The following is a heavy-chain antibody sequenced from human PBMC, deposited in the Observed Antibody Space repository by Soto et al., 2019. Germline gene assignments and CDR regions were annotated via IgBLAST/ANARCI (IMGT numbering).Heavy chain of an antibody. CDR2: ISYDGSNK. V-gene: IGHV3-30-3*01. CDR3: ARDLWFGELLVEYYYYGMDV. CDR1: GFTFSSYA. D-gene: IGHD3-10*01. J-gene: IGHJ6*02. Sequence: QVQLVESGGGVVQPGRSLRLSCAASGFTFSSYAMHWVRQAPGKGLEWVAVISYDGSNKYYADSVKGRFTISRDNSKNTLYLQMNSLRAEDTAVYYCARDLWFGELLVEYYYYGMDVWGQGTTVTVSS.